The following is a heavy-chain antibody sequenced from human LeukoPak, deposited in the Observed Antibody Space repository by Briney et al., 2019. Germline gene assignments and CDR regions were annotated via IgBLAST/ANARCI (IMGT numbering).Heavy chain of an antibody. CDR3: ARGDIVVVPAAIVVFDY. CDR1: GYTFTSYA. D-gene: IGHD2-2*02. CDR2: INAGNGNT. Sequence: ASVKVSCKASGYTFTSYAMHWVRQAPGQRLEWMGWINAGNGNTKYSQKFQGRVTITRDTSASTAYMELSSLRSEDTAVYYCARGDIVVVPAAIVVFDYWGQGTLVTVSS. V-gene: IGHV1-3*01. J-gene: IGHJ4*02.